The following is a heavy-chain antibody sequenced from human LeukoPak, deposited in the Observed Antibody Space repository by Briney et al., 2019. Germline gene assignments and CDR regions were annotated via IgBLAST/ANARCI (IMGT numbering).Heavy chain of an antibody. CDR2: IKHDGSER. V-gene: IGHV3-7*01. CDR1: GFTFYSYW. CDR3: ARGGYSGYHFDY. Sequence: GGSLRLSCAASGFTFYSYWMSWVRQAPGKGLEWVANIKHDGSERYYGESVKGRFSISRDNAKNSLYLQMNSLRVEDTAVYYCARGGYSGYHFDYWGQGTLVTVSS. D-gene: IGHD5-12*01. J-gene: IGHJ4*02.